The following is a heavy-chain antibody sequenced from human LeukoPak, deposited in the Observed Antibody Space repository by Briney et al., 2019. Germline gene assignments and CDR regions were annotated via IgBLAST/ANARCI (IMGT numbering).Heavy chain of an antibody. V-gene: IGHV3-23*01. Sequence: QPGRSLRLSCAASGFTFSSYGMHWVRQAPGKGLEWVSGIYGNGGGIQYADSVKGRFTISRDNSKNTLYLQMNSLRAEDTALYYCAKDRLPDGRWSLDYWGQGTLVTVSS. D-gene: IGHD6-13*01. CDR3: AKDRLPDGRWSLDY. CDR2: IYGNGGGI. J-gene: IGHJ4*02. CDR1: GFTFSSYG.